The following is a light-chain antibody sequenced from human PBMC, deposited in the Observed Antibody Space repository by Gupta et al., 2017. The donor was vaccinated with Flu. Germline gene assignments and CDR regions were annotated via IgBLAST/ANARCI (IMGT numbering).Light chain of an antibody. Sequence: PGKTASITGSGDKLGEKYACWYQQRPGQSPVLVIYQDTMRPAGIPERFSGSNSGNTATLTISGTQAMDEADYYCQSWGSSNTVVLGGGTKLTVL. J-gene: IGLJ2*01. CDR2: QDT. CDR1: KLGEKY. CDR3: QSWGSSNTVV. V-gene: IGLV3-1*01.